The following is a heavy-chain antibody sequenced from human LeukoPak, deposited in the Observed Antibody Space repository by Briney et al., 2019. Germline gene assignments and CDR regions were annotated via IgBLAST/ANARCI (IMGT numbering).Heavy chain of an antibody. V-gene: IGHV3-30*18. Sequence: GGSPRLSCAASGFTFSSYGMHWVRQAPGKGLEWVAVISYDGSNKYYADSVKGRFTISRDNSKNTLYLQMNSLRAEDTAVYFCAKDYSASQLVPLYYFNCWGQGSLVTVSS. CDR1: GFTFSSYG. J-gene: IGHJ4*02. CDR2: ISYDGSNK. D-gene: IGHD6-6*01. CDR3: AKDYSASQLVPLYYFNC.